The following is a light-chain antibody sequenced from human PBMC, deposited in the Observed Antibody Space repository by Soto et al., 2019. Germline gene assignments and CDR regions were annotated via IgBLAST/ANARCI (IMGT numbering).Light chain of an antibody. Sequence: EIVLPQSPGTLSLSPGERATLSCSASQSVSRSYLAWYQQKPGQAPRLLIYGTSSRATGIPDRFSSSGSGTDFALTISRLEPEDFALYYCQQYDRAPPITFGQGTRLE. V-gene: IGKV3-20*01. CDR1: QSVSRSY. J-gene: IGKJ5*01. CDR3: QQYDRAPPIT. CDR2: GTS.